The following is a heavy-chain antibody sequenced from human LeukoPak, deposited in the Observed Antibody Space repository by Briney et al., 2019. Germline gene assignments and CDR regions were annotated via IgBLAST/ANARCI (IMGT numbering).Heavy chain of an antibody. V-gene: IGHV1-18*01. CDR3: ARDRLLGYNWFDP. CDR2: ISAYNGNT. Sequence: WASVTVSCTASGYTFTSYGISWVRQAPGQGLEWMGWISAYNGNTNYAQKLQGRVTMTTDTSTSTAYMELRSLRSDDTAVYYCARDRLLGYNWFDPWGQGTLVTVSS. CDR1: GYTFTSYG. J-gene: IGHJ5*02. D-gene: IGHD2-21*02.